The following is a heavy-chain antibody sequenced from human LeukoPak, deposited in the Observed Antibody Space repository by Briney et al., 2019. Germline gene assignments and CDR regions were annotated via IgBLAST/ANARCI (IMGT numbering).Heavy chain of an antibody. CDR2: ISGIATAT. Sequence: GGSLRLSCVASGFLFSSYAMSWVRHAPGKGLECVSAISGIATATNYADSVEGWFTISRDNSKSTLFMQMDSHRDEETAMYYCAKEASAGYPNWCVTWGRGTLVTVSS. D-gene: IGHD2-15*01. CDR3: AKEASAGYPNWCVT. CDR1: GFLFSSYA. J-gene: IGHJ5*02. V-gene: IGHV3-23*01.